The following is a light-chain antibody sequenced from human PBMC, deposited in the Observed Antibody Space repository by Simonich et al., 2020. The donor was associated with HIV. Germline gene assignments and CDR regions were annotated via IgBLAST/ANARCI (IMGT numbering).Light chain of an antibody. CDR1: QSILYSSNNKNH. V-gene: IGKV4-1*01. CDR2: WTS. CDR3: QQYYSTPA. Sequence: DIVMTQSPDSLAVSLGERATINCKSSQSILYSSNNKNHLAWYQQKPGHPPRLLIYWTSTRESGVPDRFSGSGSGTDFTLTISSLQAEDVAVYYCQQYYSTPAFGQGTKVEIK. J-gene: IGKJ1*01.